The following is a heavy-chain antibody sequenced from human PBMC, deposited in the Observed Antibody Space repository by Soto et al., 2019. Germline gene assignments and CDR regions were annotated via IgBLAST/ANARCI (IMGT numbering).Heavy chain of an antibody. CDR2: ISEYGDS. V-gene: IGHV1-18*01. Sequence: QVQLVQSGAEVKKPGATVKVSCKASGYIVTSFGINWVRQAPGQGLEWMGCISEYGDSNYSEKLQDRVSLTTATYTNTAYMELRSLGFDDTGVYYCARGGGAYDVWGQGTKITVSS. CDR1: GYIVTSFG. J-gene: IGHJ3*01. CDR3: ARGGGAYDV.